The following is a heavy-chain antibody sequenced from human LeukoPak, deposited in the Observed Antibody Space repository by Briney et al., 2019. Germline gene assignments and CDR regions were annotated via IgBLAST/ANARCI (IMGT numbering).Heavy chain of an antibody. V-gene: IGHV4-39*07. J-gene: IGHJ4*02. D-gene: IGHD2-15*01. CDR3: AREQLHCSGGSCYFYFWDY. Sequence: SETLSLTCSVSGDSISSSSSYWGWIRQPPGKGLEWIGSIYYSGSTYYNTSLKSRVTISVDTSKNQFSLKLTSVTAADTAVYYCAREQLHCSGGSCYFYFWDYWGQGTLVTVSS. CDR2: IYYSGST. CDR1: GDSISSSSSY.